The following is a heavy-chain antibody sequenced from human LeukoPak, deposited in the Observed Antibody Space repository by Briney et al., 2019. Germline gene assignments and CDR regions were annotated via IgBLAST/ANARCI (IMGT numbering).Heavy chain of an antibody. D-gene: IGHD3-22*01. V-gene: IGHV4-34*01. CDR2: INHSGST. CDR3: ARAGDSSGYSDY. J-gene: IGHJ4*02. Sequence: SETLSLTCAVYGGSFSGYYWSWIRQPPGKGLEWIGEINHSGSTNYNPSLKSRVTISVDTSKNQFSLKLSSVTAADTAVYYCARAGDSSGYSDYWGQGALVTVSS. CDR1: GGSFSGYY.